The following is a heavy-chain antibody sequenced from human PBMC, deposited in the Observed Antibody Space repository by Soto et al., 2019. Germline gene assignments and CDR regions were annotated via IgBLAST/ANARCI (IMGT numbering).Heavy chain of an antibody. J-gene: IGHJ6*02. CDR3: ARVYMYYDFWSGYGYYGMDV. D-gene: IGHD3-3*01. V-gene: IGHV1-69*06. Sequence: SVEVSCKASGGTFSSYAISWVRQAPGQGLEWMGGIIPIFGTANYAQKFQGRVTITADKSTSTAYMELSSLRSEDTAVYYCARVYMYYDFWSGYGYYGMDVWGQGTTVTVSS. CDR1: GGTFSSYA. CDR2: IIPIFGTA.